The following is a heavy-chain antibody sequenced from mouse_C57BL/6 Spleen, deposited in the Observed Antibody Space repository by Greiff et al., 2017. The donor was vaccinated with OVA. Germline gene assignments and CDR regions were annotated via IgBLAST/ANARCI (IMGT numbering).Heavy chain of an antibody. CDR2: FYPGSGSI. CDR1: GYTFTEYT. V-gene: IGHV1-62-2*01. J-gene: IGHJ4*01. Sequence: QVQLKQSGAELVKPGASVKLSCKASGYTFTEYTIHWVKQRSGQGLEWIGWFYPGSGSIKYNEKFKDKATLTADKSSSTVYMELSRLTSEDSAVYFCARPDPYYGSSPYAMDYWGQGTSVTVSS. CDR3: ARPDPYYGSSPYAMDY. D-gene: IGHD1-1*01.